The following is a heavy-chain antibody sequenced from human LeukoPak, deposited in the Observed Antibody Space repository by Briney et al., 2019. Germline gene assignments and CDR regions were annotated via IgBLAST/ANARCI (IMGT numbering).Heavy chain of an antibody. D-gene: IGHD2-2*02. J-gene: IGHJ3*02. CDR2: IIPILGIA. CDR3: ATYRLGDAFDI. CDR1: GGTFSSYA. V-gene: IGHV1-69*04. Sequence: SVKVSCKASGGTFSSYAISWVRQAPGQGLEWMGRIIPILGIANYAQKFQGRVTMTEDTSTDTAYMELSSLRSEDTAVYYCATYRLGDAFDIWGQETMVTVSS.